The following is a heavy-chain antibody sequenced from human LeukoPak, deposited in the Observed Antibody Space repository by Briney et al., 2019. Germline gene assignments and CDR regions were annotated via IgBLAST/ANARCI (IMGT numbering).Heavy chain of an antibody. CDR2: ISGSGGST. J-gene: IGHJ4*02. CDR1: GFTFSSYA. CDR3: ARLYSSGWFFDY. D-gene: IGHD6-19*01. Sequence: GGSLRHSCAASGFTFSSYAMSWVRQAPGKGLEWVSAISGSGGSTYYADSVKGRFTISRDNSKNTLYLQMNSLRAEDTAVYYCARLYSSGWFFDYWGQGTLATVSS. V-gene: IGHV3-23*01.